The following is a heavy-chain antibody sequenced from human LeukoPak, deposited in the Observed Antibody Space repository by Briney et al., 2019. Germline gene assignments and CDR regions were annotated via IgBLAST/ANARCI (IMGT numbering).Heavy chain of an antibody. J-gene: IGHJ5*02. CDR1: GGSISSGSYY. Sequence: PSETLSLTCTVSGGSISSGSYYWSWIRQPAGKGLEWIGRIYTSGSTNYNPSLKSRVTISVDTSKNQFSLKLSSVTAADTAVYYCARGERSSSWGFDPWGQGTLVTVSS. CDR3: ARGERSSSWGFDP. D-gene: IGHD6-13*01. CDR2: IYTSGST. V-gene: IGHV4-61*02.